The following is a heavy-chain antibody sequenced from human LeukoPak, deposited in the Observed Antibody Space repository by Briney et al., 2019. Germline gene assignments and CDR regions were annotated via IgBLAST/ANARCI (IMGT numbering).Heavy chain of an antibody. CDR1: RDSASSNSTA. CDR2: TYYRSKWYN. D-gene: IGHD4/OR15-4a*01. V-gene: IGHV6-1*01. J-gene: IGHJ3*02. CDR3: ARKRLSADSFDI. Sequence: SQTLSLTCALSRDSASSNSTACNWVRHSPSRGLEWQGWTYYRSKWYNHYTVSVKSRITFNPDTSKNQFSLHLNSVTPEDTAVYYCARKRLSADSFDIWGQGTLVTVSS.